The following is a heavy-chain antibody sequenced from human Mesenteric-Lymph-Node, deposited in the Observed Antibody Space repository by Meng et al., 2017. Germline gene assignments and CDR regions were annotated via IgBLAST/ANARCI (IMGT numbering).Heavy chain of an antibody. V-gene: IGHV3-23*01. D-gene: IGHD3-3*01. Sequence: GGSLRLSCEASGFTFSTYAMAWVRQTPEKGLEWVAAIGGNSAGTYYTESVKGRFTISRDNSKNTLYLQMNSLRAEDTAVYYCVRDFWSGYSPFDYWGQGTLVTVSS. CDR3: VRDFWSGYSPFDY. CDR1: GFTFSTYA. J-gene: IGHJ4*02. CDR2: IGGNSAGT.